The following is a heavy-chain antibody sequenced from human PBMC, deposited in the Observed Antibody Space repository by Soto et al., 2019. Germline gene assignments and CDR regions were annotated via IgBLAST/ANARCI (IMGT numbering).Heavy chain of an antibody. V-gene: IGHV4-31*03. CDR3: VRRGRLLEWFSMDV. CDR2: IFYTGST. J-gene: IGHJ6*03. Sequence: QVQLQESGPGLVKPSQTLSLTCTVSGGSINNGTYYWSWIRQHPGKGLEWIGHIFYTGSTYYSPSLESRVTISLDPSKNHFSLNVNSVTSADTAVYYCVRRGRLLEWFSMDVWGRGTTVTVSS. CDR1: GGSINNGTYY. D-gene: IGHD3-3*01.